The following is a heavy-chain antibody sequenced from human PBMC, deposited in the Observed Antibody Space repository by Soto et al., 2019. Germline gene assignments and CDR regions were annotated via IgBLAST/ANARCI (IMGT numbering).Heavy chain of an antibody. CDR1: GGTFSSYA. D-gene: IGHD3-10*01. CDR2: IIPIFGTA. CDR3: ARGGWGSGSQYPYYYGMDV. J-gene: IGHJ6*02. Sequence: QVQLVQSGAEVKKPGSSVKVSCKASGGTFSSYAISWVRQAPGQGLEWMGGIIPIFGTANYAQKFQGRVTITADEXMSIAXXELSSLRSEDTAVYYCARGGWGSGSQYPYYYGMDVWGQGTTVTVSS. V-gene: IGHV1-69*12.